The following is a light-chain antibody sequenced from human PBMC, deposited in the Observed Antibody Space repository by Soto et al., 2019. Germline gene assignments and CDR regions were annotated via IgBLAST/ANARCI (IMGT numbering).Light chain of an antibody. Sequence: QSVLTQPPSASGTPGQTIAISCSGGSSNIGSHTVNWYQQLPGTAPRLLIYSNTQRPSGVPDRFSGSKSVTSASLAISGRQSEYEGDYYCSAWDDSLNGVVFGGGTKVTVL. CDR1: SSNIGSHT. CDR2: SNT. J-gene: IGLJ2*01. CDR3: SAWDDSLNGVV. V-gene: IGLV1-44*01.